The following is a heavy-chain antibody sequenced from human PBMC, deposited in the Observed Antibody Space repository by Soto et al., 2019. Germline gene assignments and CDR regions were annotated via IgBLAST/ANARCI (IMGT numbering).Heavy chain of an antibody. CDR2: LIDSGST. Sequence: QVQLQQWGAGLLKPSETLSLTCAVYGGSFSGYYCSWIRQPPVKGLEWIGELIDSGSTNYNASLKSRVSISVDTSKNQFSLKLSSVTAADTAVYYCVRARGGVQDWGQGTLVTVSS. J-gene: IGHJ1*01. D-gene: IGHD3-10*01. CDR1: GGSFSGYY. V-gene: IGHV4-34*12. CDR3: VRARGGVQD.